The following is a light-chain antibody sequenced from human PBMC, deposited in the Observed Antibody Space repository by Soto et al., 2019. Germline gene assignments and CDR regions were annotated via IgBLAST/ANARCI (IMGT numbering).Light chain of an antibody. CDR3: QQFDTLPPA. J-gene: IGKJ2*01. Sequence: DIQMTQSPSSLSASVGDRVTISCQASQDISKYLNWYQQHPGKAPRLLIYDASSLDAGVPSRFSGSGSGTDFTFTIDSLQPEDIATYFCQQFDTLPPAFGQGTKLEI. CDR1: QDISKY. V-gene: IGKV1-33*01. CDR2: DAS.